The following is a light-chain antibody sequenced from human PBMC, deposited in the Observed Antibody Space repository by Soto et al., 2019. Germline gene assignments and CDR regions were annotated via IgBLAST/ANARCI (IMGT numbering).Light chain of an antibody. CDR2: AAS. J-gene: IGKJ3*01. CDR3: QQLNNYPFT. CDR1: QGISSY. Sequence: DIQLTQSPSFLSASVGDRVTITCRASQGISSYFAWYQQKPGKAPNLLIYAASTLQSVVPSRFSGSGSGTEFTLTISRLQPDDFATYYCQQLNNYPFTFGPGTKVDIK. V-gene: IGKV1-9*01.